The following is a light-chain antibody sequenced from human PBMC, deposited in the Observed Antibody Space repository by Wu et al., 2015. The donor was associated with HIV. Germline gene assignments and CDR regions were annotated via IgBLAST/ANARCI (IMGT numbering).Light chain of an antibody. J-gene: IGKJ5*01. Sequence: EIALRQSPGTLSLSPGERAILSCRASQNVNSRSVAWYQQKLGQAPRLLIFGASNRATGIPDRFSGSGFGTDFTLTINSLEPEDSAIYYCQHRFTWPLTFGQGTRLEIK. CDR3: QHRFTWPLT. V-gene: IGKV3D-20*02. CDR2: GAS. CDR1: QNVNSRS.